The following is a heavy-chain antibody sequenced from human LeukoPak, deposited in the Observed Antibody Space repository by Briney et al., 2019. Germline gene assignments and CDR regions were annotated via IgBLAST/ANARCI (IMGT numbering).Heavy chain of an antibody. Sequence: SETLSLTCTVSGYSISSGYYWGWIRQPPGKGLEWIGYIYYSGSTNYNPSLKSRVTISVDTSKNQFSLKLSSVTAADTAVYYCATLWSRNVWGQGTLVTVSS. CDR1: GYSISSGYY. J-gene: IGHJ4*02. V-gene: IGHV4-61*01. D-gene: IGHD3-10*01. CDR3: ATLWSRNV. CDR2: IYYSGST.